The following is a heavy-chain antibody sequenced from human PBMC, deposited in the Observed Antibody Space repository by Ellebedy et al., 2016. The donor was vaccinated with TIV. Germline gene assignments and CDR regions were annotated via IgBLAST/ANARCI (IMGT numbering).Heavy chain of an antibody. J-gene: IGHJ4*02. CDR2: IYHSRST. CDR1: GDSISSHTW. D-gene: IGHD6-19*01. V-gene: IGHV4-4*02. CDR3: ATQGVRGWKWSY. Sequence: MPSETLSLTCAVSGDSISSHTWWSWVRQPPGKGREWIGEIYHSRSTNYNPSLKSRVTISVDKSRNQFSLRLNSVTAAATAVYYCATQGVRGWKWSYWGQGSLVTVSS.